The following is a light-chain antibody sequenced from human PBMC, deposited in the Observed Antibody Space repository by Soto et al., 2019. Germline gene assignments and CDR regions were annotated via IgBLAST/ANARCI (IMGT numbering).Light chain of an antibody. CDR1: QSVSSSY. J-gene: IGKJ1*01. CDR3: QQYGSSPLSGT. CDR2: GAS. Sequence: EIVLTQSPGTLSLSPGERATLSCRASQSVSSSYLAWYQQKPGQAPRLLIYGASSRATGIPDRFSGSGSGTDFTLTISRLEPEDFAVYYCQQYGSSPLSGTFGQGTKVEIK. V-gene: IGKV3-20*01.